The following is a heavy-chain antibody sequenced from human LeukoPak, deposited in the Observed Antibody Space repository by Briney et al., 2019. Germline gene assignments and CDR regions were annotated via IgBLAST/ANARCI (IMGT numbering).Heavy chain of an antibody. V-gene: IGHV1-69*04. D-gene: IGHD5-12*01. CDR2: IIPILGIA. Sequence: GASVKVSCKASGGTFSSYAISWVRQAPGQGLEWMGRIIPILGIANYAQKFQGRVTITADKSTSTAYMELSSLRSEDTAVYYCARGYSGYDPAVSWGQGTLVTVSS. J-gene: IGHJ4*02. CDR3: ARGYSGYDPAVS. CDR1: GGTFSSYA.